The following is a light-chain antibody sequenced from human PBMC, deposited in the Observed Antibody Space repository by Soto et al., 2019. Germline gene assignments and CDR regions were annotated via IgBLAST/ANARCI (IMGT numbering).Light chain of an antibody. J-gene: IGKJ1*01. CDR1: QSISGSY. Sequence: EIVLTQSPGTLSLSPGERATLSCRASQSISGSYLAWYQQKPGQAPRLLIYGASSRATGIPDRFSGAGSGTDFTLTISRLEPEDFAMYYCQQYRGSPRTFGQGTKVEI. CDR3: QQYRGSPRT. V-gene: IGKV3-20*01. CDR2: GAS.